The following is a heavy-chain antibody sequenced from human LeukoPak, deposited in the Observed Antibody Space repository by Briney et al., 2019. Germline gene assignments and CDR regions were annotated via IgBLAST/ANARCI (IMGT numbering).Heavy chain of an antibody. D-gene: IGHD6-19*01. CDR1: GYTFTGYY. CDR2: INPNSGGT. Sequence: ASVKVPCKASGYTFTGYYMHWVRQAPGQGLEWMGRINPNSGGTNYAQKFQGRVTMTRDTSISTAYMELSRLRSDDTAVYYCARAYSSGWYRDFDYWGQGTLVTVSS. V-gene: IGHV1-2*06. CDR3: ARAYSSGWYRDFDY. J-gene: IGHJ4*02.